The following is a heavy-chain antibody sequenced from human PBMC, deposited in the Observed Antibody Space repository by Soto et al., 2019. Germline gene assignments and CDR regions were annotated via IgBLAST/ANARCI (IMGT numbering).Heavy chain of an antibody. D-gene: IGHD2-2*01. J-gene: IGHJ5*02. CDR2: IYYSGST. CDR3: AREPYCISTSCEPGPANWFDP. Sequence: QVQLQESGPGLVKPSQTLSLTCTVSGGSISSGDYYWSWIRQPPGKGLEWIGYIYYSGSTYYNPSLKSRVTISVDTSKNQFSLKLSSVTAADTAVYYCAREPYCISTSCEPGPANWFDPWGQGTLVTVSS. V-gene: IGHV4-30-4*01. CDR1: GGSISSGDYY.